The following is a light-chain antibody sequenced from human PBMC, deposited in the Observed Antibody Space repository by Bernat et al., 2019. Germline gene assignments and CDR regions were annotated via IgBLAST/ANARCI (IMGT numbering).Light chain of an antibody. CDR3: VSYTTSSAFV. J-gene: IGLJ1*01. Sequence: QSALTQPASVSGSPGQSITISCTGTSSDVGAYNYVSWFQQHPDKASKLMLYDVTNRPSGVSYRFSGSKSGNTASLTISGLQAEDEADYYCVSYTTSSAFVVGAGTKVTVL. CDR2: DVT. CDR1: SSDVGAYNY. V-gene: IGLV2-14*03.